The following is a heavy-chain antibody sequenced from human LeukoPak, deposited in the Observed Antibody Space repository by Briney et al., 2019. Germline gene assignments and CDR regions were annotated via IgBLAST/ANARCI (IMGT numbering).Heavy chain of an antibody. Sequence: SETLSLTCCVSGGSISSYYWSWIPQPAGKGLEWIGRIYTRRSTNYNPSLQSRGAMSVDTSKNQFSLKLSSVTAADTAVYYCARDPSWSVEGYWGQGTLVTVSS. D-gene: IGHD6-13*01. J-gene: IGHJ4*02. V-gene: IGHV4-4*07. CDR2: IYTRRST. CDR1: GGSISSYY. CDR3: ARDPSWSVEGY.